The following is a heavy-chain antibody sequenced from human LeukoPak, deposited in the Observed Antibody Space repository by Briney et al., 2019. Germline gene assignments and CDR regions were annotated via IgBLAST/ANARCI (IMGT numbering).Heavy chain of an antibody. CDR3: AGITKGYNWNRYYFDY. D-gene: IGHD1-20*01. V-gene: IGHV4-4*07. Sequence: SETLSLTCTVSGGSISSYYWSWIRQPAGKGLEWIGRIYTSGSTNYNPSLKSRVTMSVDTSKNQFSLKLSSVTAADTAVYYCAGITKGYNWNRYYFDYWGQGTLVTVYS. CDR1: GGSISSYY. J-gene: IGHJ4*02. CDR2: IYTSGST.